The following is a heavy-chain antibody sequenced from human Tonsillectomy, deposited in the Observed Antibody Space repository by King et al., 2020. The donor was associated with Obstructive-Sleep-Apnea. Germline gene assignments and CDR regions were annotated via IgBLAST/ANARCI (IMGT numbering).Heavy chain of an antibody. D-gene: IGHD1-26*01. CDR3: TGALPPYTGSPHDY. CDR1: GGSISTSSSY. J-gene: IGHJ4*02. Sequence: QLQESGPGLVKPSETLSLTCTVSGGSISTSSSYWGWIRQPPGKGLEWIGNMYYGGSTFYNPSLKSRVTMSVDTSKNQFSLKLSSVTAADTAVYYCTGALPPYTGSPHDYWGQGTLVTVSS. CDR2: MYYGGST. V-gene: IGHV4-39*07.